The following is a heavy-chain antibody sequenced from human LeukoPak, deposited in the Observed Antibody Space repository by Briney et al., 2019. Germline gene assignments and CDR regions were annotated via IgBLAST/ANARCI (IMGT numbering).Heavy chain of an antibody. D-gene: IGHD2-15*01. J-gene: IGHJ2*01. CDR3: VRSVVVVAATPTHFDL. Sequence: PGGSQRLSCAAAEFKFDDYAMHWVRQGPGKGLEWVAGISWSSGHMEYAESVKGRFTISRDNARNALYLQMDGLRRDDTALYYCVRSVVVVAATPTHFDLWGRGTQVIV. V-gene: IGHV3-9*01. CDR2: ISWSSGHM. CDR1: EFKFDDYA.